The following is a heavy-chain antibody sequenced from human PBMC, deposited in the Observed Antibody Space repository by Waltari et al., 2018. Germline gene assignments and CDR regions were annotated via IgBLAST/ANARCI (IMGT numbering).Heavy chain of an antibody. J-gene: IGHJ6*02. CDR2: RSYDGSNK. V-gene: IGHV3-30*01. Sequence: QVQLVESGGGVVQPGRSLRLSCAASGFTFSSYAMHWVRQAPGKGLEGVAVRSYDGSNKYYADSVKGRFTISRDNSKNTLYLQMNSLRAEDTAVYYCARDEAGMDVWGQGTTVTVSS. CDR3: ARDEAGMDV. CDR1: GFTFSSYA.